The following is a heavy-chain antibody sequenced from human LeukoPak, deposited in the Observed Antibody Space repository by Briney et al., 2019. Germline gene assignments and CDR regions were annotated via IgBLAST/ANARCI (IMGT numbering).Heavy chain of an antibody. Sequence: GGSLRLSCAASGFTVSSNYMNWVRQAPGKGRGWVSVIYSGGSTNYADSVKGRFTISRDNSKNTLYLQMDSLRAEDTAVYYCARDLHCRSTTCYTHGAFDIWGQGTMVTVSS. J-gene: IGHJ3*02. D-gene: IGHD2-2*01. V-gene: IGHV3-53*01. CDR1: GFTVSSNY. CDR2: IYSGGST. CDR3: ARDLHCRSTTCYTHGAFDI.